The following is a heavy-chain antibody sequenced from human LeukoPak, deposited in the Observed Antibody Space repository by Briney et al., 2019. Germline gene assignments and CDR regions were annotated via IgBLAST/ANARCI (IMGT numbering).Heavy chain of an antibody. CDR2: IYYSGST. CDR1: GYSISSGYY. Sequence: SETLSLTCTVSGYSISSGYYWGWIRQPPGKGLEWIGYIYYSGSTYYNPSLKSRVTISVDTSKNQFSLKLSSVTAADTAVYYCASRINSSWDSYYFDYWGQGTLVTVSS. V-gene: IGHV4-30-4*08. J-gene: IGHJ4*02. CDR3: ASRINSSWDSYYFDY. D-gene: IGHD6-13*01.